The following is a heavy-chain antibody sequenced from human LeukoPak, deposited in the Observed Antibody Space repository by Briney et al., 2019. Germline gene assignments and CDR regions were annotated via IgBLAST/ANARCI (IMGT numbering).Heavy chain of an antibody. V-gene: IGHV4-61*05. CDR1: GGSISSRGYY. J-gene: IGHJ4*02. CDR3: ARWVATKPKYCFDN. Sequence: PSETLSLTCTVSGGSISSRGYYWSWIRQPPGKGLEWIGYIFYTGSTNYNPSLKSRVTISLDTSKNQFSLRLSSVTAADTAVYYCARWVATKPKYCFDNWGQGTLVTVST. D-gene: IGHD5-24*01. CDR2: IFYTGST.